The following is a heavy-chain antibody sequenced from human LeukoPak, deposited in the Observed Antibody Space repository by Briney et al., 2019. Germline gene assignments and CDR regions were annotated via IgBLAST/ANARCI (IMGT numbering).Heavy chain of an antibody. CDR3: ARGGYSGYDAFDI. CDR1: GGSFSGYY. V-gene: IGHV4-34*01. Sequence: PSETLSLTCAVYGGSFSGYYWSWIRQPPGKGLEWIGEINHSGSTNYNPSLKSRVTISVDTSKNQFSLKLSSVTAADTAVYYCARGGYSGYDAFDIWGQGTMVTVSS. D-gene: IGHD5-12*01. CDR2: INHSGST. J-gene: IGHJ3*02.